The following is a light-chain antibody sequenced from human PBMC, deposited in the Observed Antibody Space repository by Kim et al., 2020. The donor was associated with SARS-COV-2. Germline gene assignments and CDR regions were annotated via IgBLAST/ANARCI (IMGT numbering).Light chain of an antibody. J-gene: IGLJ1*01. CDR2: EVT. Sequence: QSALTQPPSASGSPGQSVTISCTGTSSDVGGYNSVSWYQQHPGKVPKLMIYEVTKRPSGVPDRFSGSKSDNTASLTVSGLQAEDEADYYCSSYAGSDNYVFGTGTKVTVL. CDR3: SSYAGSDNYV. CDR1: SSDVGGYNS. V-gene: IGLV2-8*01.